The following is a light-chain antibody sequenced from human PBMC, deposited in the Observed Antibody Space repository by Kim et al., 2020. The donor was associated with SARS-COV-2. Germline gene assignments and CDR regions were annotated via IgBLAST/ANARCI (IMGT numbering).Light chain of an antibody. CDR1: ETVSNN. CDR3: QQHNSWPRT. CDR2: GAS. V-gene: IGKV3-15*01. J-gene: IGKJ1*01. Sequence: VSPGEGATLSCRASETVSNNLAWYQQKPGQAPRLLIHGASTRATGTPARFSGSGSGTEFALTINSLQSEDFAVYYCQQHNSWPRTFGQGTKVDIK.